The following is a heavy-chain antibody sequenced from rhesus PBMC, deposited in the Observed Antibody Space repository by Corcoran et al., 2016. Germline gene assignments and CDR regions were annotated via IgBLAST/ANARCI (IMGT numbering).Heavy chain of an antibody. J-gene: IGHJ5-2*02. V-gene: IGHV4-65*02. Sequence: QVQLQESGPGLVEPSTTLSLTCTVSGASISSFNWWLWIRQPPGKGLEWIGNIGFISGDTFYNPSFVSRVTISKDTSKNQFSLRLNSMTAADTAVYQCARHPYPFGSLDVWGRGLLVTVSS. CDR1: GASISSFNW. CDR2: IGFISGDT. D-gene: IGHD3S6*01. CDR3: ARHPYPFGSLDV.